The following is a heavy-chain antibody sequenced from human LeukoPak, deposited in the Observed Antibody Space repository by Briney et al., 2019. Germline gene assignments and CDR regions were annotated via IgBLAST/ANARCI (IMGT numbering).Heavy chain of an antibody. D-gene: IGHD2-2*01. Sequence: PGGSLRLSCAASGFTFSSYWMSWVRQAPGKGLEWVANIKQDGSERYYVDSVKGRFTISRDNAKNSLYLQMNSLRAEDTAVYYCARDCCSSTSCYSGEGYYYYMDVWGKGTTVTVSS. V-gene: IGHV3-7*01. CDR1: GFTFSSYW. CDR2: IKQDGSER. J-gene: IGHJ6*03. CDR3: ARDCCSSTSCYSGEGYYYYMDV.